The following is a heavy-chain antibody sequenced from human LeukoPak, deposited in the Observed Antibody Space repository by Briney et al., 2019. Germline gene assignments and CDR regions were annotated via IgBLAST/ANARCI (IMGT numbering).Heavy chain of an antibody. J-gene: IGHJ5*02. D-gene: IGHD3-3*01. CDR1: GAPISGYY. Sequence: PSETLSLTCSVSGAPISGYYWSWIRQPPGKGLEWIGDIYDSVSTNDNPSLKSRVTISLDTSKNHLSLQVTSVTAADTAVYYCARDGAWSTSNNWFDPWGQGTLVTVSS. V-gene: IGHV4-59*01. CDR3: ARDGAWSTSNNWFDP. CDR2: IYDSVST.